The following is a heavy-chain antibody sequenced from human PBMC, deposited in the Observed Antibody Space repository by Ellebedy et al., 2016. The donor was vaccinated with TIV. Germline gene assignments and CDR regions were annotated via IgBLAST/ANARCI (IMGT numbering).Heavy chain of an antibody. CDR2: INHSGST. J-gene: IGHJ6*02. CDR1: GGSFSGYY. V-gene: IGHV4-34*01. CDR3: ARGIVGKKWQRWLQYSRAGGPNLGHYYYGMDV. D-gene: IGHD5-24*01. Sequence: MPSETLSLTCAVYGGSFSGYYWSWIRQPPGKGLEWIGEINHSGSTNYNPSLKSRVTISVDTSKNQFSLKLSSVTAADTAVYYCARGIVGKKWQRWLQYSRAGGPNLGHYYYGMDVWGQGTTVTVSS.